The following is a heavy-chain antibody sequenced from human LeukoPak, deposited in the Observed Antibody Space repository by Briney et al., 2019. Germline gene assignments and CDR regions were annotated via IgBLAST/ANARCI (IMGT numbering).Heavy chain of an antibody. J-gene: IGHJ3*02. CDR1: GGSISSSSYY. V-gene: IGHV4-39*07. D-gene: IGHD3-10*01. CDR2: IYYSGST. CDR3: ARLLITMVRGVPTGSAFDI. Sequence: SETLSLTCTVSGGSISSSSYYWGWIRQPPGKGLEWIGSIYYSGSTYYNPSLKSRVTISVDTSKNQFSLKLSSVTAADTAVYYCARLLITMVRGVPTGSAFDIWGQGTMVTVSS.